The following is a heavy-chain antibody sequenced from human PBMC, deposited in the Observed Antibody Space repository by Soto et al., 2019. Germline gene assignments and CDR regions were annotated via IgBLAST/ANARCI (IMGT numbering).Heavy chain of an antibody. CDR3: ARESEDLTSNFDY. CDR1: GFTFTRFG. Sequence: EVQLVESGGGLVKPGGSWRLPCAASGFTFTRFGMNWVRQAPGKGLEWVSSISSTTNYIYYGDSMKGRFTISRDNAKNSLYLEMNSLRAEDTAVYYCARESEDLTSNFDYWGQGTLVTVSS. V-gene: IGHV3-21*06. J-gene: IGHJ4*02. CDR2: ISSTTNYI.